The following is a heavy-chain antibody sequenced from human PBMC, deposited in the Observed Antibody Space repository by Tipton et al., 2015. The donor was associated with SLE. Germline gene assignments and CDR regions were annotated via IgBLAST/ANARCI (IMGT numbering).Heavy chain of an antibody. V-gene: IGHV4-39*07. J-gene: IGHJ4*02. CDR3: AREDPRAAGFDD. CDR1: GGSISSSSYY. CDR2: IYYSGST. Sequence: TLSLTCTVSGGSISSSSYYWGWIRQPPGKGLEWIGSIYYSGSTYYNPSLKSRVTISVETSKNQFSLKLSSVTAADTAVYYCAREDPRAAGFDDWGQGTLVTVSS. D-gene: IGHD6-13*01.